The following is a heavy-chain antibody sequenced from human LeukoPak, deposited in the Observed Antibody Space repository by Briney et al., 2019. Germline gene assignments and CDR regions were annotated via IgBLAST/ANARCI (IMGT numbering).Heavy chain of an antibody. CDR2: IFPGDSEL. CDR3: TRPTLDLGDPFYY. CDR1: GYRFTSYW. V-gene: IGHV5-51*01. Sequence: GESLKISCKGSGYRFTSYWIGWVRQMPGKGLDWMGIIFPGDSELRNSPSFQGQVTISPDKSMSTAYLQWSSLKPSAPAIYYCTRPTLDLGDPFYYSGEGTLVTVSS. D-gene: IGHD4-17*01. J-gene: IGHJ4*02.